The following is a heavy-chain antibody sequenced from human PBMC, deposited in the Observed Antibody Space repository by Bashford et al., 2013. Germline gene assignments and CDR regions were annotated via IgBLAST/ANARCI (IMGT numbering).Heavy chain of an antibody. D-gene: IGHD3-22*01. J-gene: IGHJ4*02. CDR3: ARDYYDSSGNTYFDY. CDR1: GGTFSSYA. V-gene: IGHV1-69*13. CDR2: IIPIFGTA. Sequence: SVKVSCKASGGTFSSYAISWVRQAPGQGLEWMGGIIPIFGTANYAQKFQGRVTITADESTSTAYMELSSLRSEDTAVYYCARDYYDSSGNTYFDYWGQGTLVTVSS.